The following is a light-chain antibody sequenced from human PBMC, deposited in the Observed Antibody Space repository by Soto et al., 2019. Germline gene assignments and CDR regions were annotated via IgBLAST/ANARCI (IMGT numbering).Light chain of an antibody. Sequence: DIQLTQSPPTLSASVGDRVTITCRASQSIRYYLAWYQQMPGKAPKLLIYGASSFQSGVPSRFIGSGSGTEFTLTISSLQPDDFATYFCQHHNSYSQTFGQGTKVEIK. V-gene: IGKV1-5*01. J-gene: IGKJ1*01. CDR2: GAS. CDR1: QSIRYY. CDR3: QHHNSYSQT.